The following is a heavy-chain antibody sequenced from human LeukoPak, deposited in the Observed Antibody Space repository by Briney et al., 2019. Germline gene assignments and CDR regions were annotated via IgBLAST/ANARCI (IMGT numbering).Heavy chain of an antibody. J-gene: IGHJ4*02. CDR3: AKGDTPINYDFWSGYYGSFDY. CDR1: GFTFSSYG. Sequence: PGGSLRLSCAASGFTFSSYGMHWVRQAPGKGLEWVAFIRYDGSNKYYADSVKGRFTISRDNSKNTLYLQMNSLRAEDTAVCYCAKGDTPINYDFWSGYYGSFDYWGQGTLVTVSS. D-gene: IGHD3-3*01. CDR2: IRYDGSNK. V-gene: IGHV3-30*02.